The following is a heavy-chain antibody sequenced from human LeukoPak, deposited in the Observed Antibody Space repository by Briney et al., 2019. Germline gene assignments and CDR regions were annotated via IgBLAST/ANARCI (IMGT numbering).Heavy chain of an antibody. V-gene: IGHV4-61*02. D-gene: IGHD3-10*01. J-gene: IGHJ3*02. CDR1: GGSISSGSYY. Sequence: SETLSLTCTVSGGSISSGSYYWSWIRQPAGKGLEWIGRIYTSGSTNYNPSLKSRVTISVDTSKNQFSLKLSSVTAADTAVYYCANYYGSGSPDAFDIWGQGTMVTVSS. CDR3: ANYYGSGSPDAFDI. CDR2: IYTSGST.